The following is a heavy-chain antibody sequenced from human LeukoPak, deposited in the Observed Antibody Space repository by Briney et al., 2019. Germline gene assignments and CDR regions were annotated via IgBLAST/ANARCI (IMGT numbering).Heavy chain of an antibody. Sequence: GGSLRLSCAASGFTFSSYAMSWVRQAPGKGLEWVSAISGSSSTIYYADSVKGRFTISRDNAKNSLYLQMNSLRAEDTAVYYCARDFEQWLVQGGYYFDYWGQGTLVTVSS. CDR2: ISGSSSTI. CDR3: ARDFEQWLVQGGYYFDY. CDR1: GFTFSSYA. V-gene: IGHV3-48*01. D-gene: IGHD6-19*01. J-gene: IGHJ4*02.